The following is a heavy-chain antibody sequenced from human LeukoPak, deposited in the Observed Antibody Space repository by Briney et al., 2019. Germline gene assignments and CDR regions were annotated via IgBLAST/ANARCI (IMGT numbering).Heavy chain of an antibody. CDR2: INHSGST. CDR3: ARGKLYYYDSSGYPRTYYFDY. CDR1: GGSFSSYY. D-gene: IGHD3-22*01. J-gene: IGHJ4*02. V-gene: IGHV4-34*01. Sequence: PSETLSLTCAVYGGSFSSYYWSWIRQPPGKGLEWIGEINHSGSTNYNPSLKSRVTISVDTSKNQFSLKLSSVTAADTAVYYCARGKLYYYDSSGYPRTYYFDYWGQGTLVTVSS.